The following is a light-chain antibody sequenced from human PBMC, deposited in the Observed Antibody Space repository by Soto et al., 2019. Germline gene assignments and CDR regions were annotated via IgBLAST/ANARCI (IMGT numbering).Light chain of an antibody. J-gene: IGLJ2*01. CDR2: EVS. CDR3: SSYTSSSTPVV. Sequence: QSALTQPASVSGSPGQSITISCTGTSSDVGGYNYVSWYQQHPGKAPKLMISEVSNRPSGVSNRFSGSKSDNTASLTISGLQAEDEADYYCSSYTSSSTPVVFGGGTKRTVL. V-gene: IGLV2-14*01. CDR1: SSDVGGYNY.